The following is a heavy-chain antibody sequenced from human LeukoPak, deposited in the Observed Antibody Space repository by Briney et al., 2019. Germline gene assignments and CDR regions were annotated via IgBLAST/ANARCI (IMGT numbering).Heavy chain of an antibody. D-gene: IGHD1-1*01. V-gene: IGHV1-8*01. CDR1: GYTFTSYD. J-gene: IGHJ4*02. Sequence: EASVKVSCKASGYTFTSYDINWVRQATGQGLEWMGWMNPNSANTGYAQKFQGRVTMTRNTSISTAYMELSSLRSDDTAVYYCARVQLERSGEPFDYWGQGTLVTVSS. CDR3: ARVQLERSGEPFDY. CDR2: MNPNSANT.